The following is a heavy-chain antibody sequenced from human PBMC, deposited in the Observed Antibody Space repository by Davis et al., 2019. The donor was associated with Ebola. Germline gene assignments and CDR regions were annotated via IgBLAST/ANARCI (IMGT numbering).Heavy chain of an antibody. CDR3: ARDRPLDFFFGDYYGMDV. CDR1: GFTFSDYY. D-gene: IGHD3-16*01. V-gene: IGHV3-11*04. J-gene: IGHJ6*02. Sequence: GGSLRLSCAASGFTFSDYYMSWIRQAPGKGLEWVSYISSSGSTIYYADSGKGRFTISRDNAKNSLYLQMNSLRAEDKAVYYCARDRPLDFFFGDYYGMDVWGQGTTVTVSS. CDR2: ISSSGSTI.